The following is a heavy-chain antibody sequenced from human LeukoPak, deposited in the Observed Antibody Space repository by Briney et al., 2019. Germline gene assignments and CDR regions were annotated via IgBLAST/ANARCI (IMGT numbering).Heavy chain of an antibody. CDR3: ARDARQQLVERFDY. J-gene: IGHJ4*02. V-gene: IGHV3-11*01. D-gene: IGHD6-13*01. CDR2: ISSSGSTI. CDR1: GFTFSDYY. Sequence: GGSLRLSCAASGFTFSDYYMSWIRQASGKGLEWVSYISSSGSTIYYADSVKGRFAISRDNAKNSLYLQMNSLRAEDTAVYYCARDARQQLVERFDYWGQGTLVTVSS.